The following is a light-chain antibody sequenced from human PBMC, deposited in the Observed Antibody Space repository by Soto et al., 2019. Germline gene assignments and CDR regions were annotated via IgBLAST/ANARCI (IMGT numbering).Light chain of an antibody. V-gene: IGLV2-8*01. CDR1: SSDVGGYNY. Sequence: QSALTQPPSASGSPGQSVAISCTGTSSDVGGYNYVSWYQQHPGKAPKLMIYEVNKRPSGVPDRFSGSKSGNTASLTVSGLQAEDEADYYCSSYAGGSNVFGTGTKVHRP. CDR2: EVN. J-gene: IGLJ1*01. CDR3: SSYAGGSNV.